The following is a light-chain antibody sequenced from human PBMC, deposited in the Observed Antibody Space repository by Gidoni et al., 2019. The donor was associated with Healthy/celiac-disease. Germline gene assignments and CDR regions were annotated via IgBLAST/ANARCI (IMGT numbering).Light chain of an antibody. V-gene: IGKV1-39*01. CDR1: QSISSY. J-gene: IGKJ1*01. CDR2: AAS. CDR3: QQSYSTVT. Sequence: DIQMTQSPSSLSASVGDRVTITCRASQSISSYLNWYQQKPGTAPKLLIYAASSLQSGVPSRFSGSGSGTDFTLTISSLQPEDFATYYCQQSYSTVTFGQGTKVEIK.